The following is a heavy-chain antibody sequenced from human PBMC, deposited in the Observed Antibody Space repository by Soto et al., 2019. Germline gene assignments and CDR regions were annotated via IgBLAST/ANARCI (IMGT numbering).Heavy chain of an antibody. CDR2: IKSKTDGGTT. V-gene: IGHV3-15*01. D-gene: IGHD6-19*01. J-gene: IGHJ5*02. Sequence: EVQLVESGGGLVKPGGSLRLSCAASGFTFSNAWMSWVRQAPGKGLEWVGRIKSKTDGGTTDYAAPVKGRFTISRDDSKNTLYLQMNSLKTEDTAVYYCTTDKWLVQGGWFDPWGQGTLVTVSS. CDR1: GFTFSNAW. CDR3: TTDKWLVQGGWFDP.